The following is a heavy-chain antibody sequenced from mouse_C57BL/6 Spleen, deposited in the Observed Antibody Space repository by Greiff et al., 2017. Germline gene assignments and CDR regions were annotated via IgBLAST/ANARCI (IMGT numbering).Heavy chain of an antibody. CDR1: GFTFSNYW. V-gene: IGHV6-3*01. Sequence: EVKLVESGGGLVQPGGSMKLSCVASGFTFSNYWMNWVRQSPEKGLEWVAQIRLKSDNYATHYAESVKGRFTISRDDSKSSVYLQMNNLRAEDTGIYYGTEDYDGRDWYFDVWGTGTTRTVSS. J-gene: IGHJ1*03. CDR3: TEDYDGRDWYFDV. CDR2: IRLKSDNYAT. D-gene: IGHD2-4*01.